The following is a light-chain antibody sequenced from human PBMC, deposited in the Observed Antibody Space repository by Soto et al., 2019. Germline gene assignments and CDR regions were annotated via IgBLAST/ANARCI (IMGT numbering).Light chain of an antibody. CDR1: SSDVGIYNY. CDR2: EVT. Sequence: QSALTQPASVSGSPGQSIAIPCTGSSSDVGIYNYVSWYQQHPGKVPKLIIYEVTNRPSGVSNRCSGSKSGNTASLTISGLQAEDEADYYCSSYTTSSTRVFGTGTKVTVL. J-gene: IGLJ1*01. V-gene: IGLV2-14*01. CDR3: SSYTTSSTRV.